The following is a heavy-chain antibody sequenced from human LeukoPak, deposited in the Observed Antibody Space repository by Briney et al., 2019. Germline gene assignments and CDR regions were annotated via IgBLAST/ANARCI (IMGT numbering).Heavy chain of an antibody. CDR3: AKDGSEAPYCSGGSCYSDYFDY. Sequence: GGSLRLSCAASGFTVSSNYMSWVRQAPGKGLEWVSVVYGGDTTFYADSVKGRFTISRDNSKNTLYLQMNSLRAEDTAVYYCAKDGSEAPYCSGGSCYSDYFDYWGQGTLVTVSS. V-gene: IGHV3-66*01. D-gene: IGHD2-15*01. CDR2: VYGGDTT. J-gene: IGHJ4*02. CDR1: GFTVSSNY.